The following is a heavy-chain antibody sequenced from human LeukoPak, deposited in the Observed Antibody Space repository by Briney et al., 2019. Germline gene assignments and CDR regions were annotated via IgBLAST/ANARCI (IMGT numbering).Heavy chain of an antibody. V-gene: IGHV5-51*01. CDR2: IYPGDSDT. Sequence: GESLKISCKGSGYSFTSYWIGWVRQMPGKGLEWMGIIYPGDSDTRYSPSFQGRVTISADKSISTAYLQWSSLKASDTAMYYCARRVSGGYSSSWYFDYWGQGTLVTVSS. D-gene: IGHD6-13*01. CDR1: GYSFTSYW. CDR3: ARRVSGGYSSSWYFDY. J-gene: IGHJ4*02.